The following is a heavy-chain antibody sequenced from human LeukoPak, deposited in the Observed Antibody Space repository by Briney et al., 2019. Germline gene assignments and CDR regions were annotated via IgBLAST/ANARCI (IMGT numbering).Heavy chain of an antibody. Sequence: ASVKVFCKASGYTFTSYDINWVRQATGQGLEWMGWMNPNSGNTGYAQKFQGRVTMTRNTSISTAYMELSSLRSEDTAVYYCARVSSSWYVYYYGMDVWGQGTTVTVSS. V-gene: IGHV1-8*01. CDR2: MNPNSGNT. J-gene: IGHJ6*02. D-gene: IGHD6-13*01. CDR1: GYTFTSYD. CDR3: ARVSSSWYVYYYGMDV.